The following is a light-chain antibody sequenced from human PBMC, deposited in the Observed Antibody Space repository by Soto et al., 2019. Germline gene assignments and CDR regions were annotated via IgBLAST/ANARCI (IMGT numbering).Light chain of an antibody. V-gene: IGLV1-40*01. CDR2: GNS. J-gene: IGLJ2*01. CDR3: QSYASSLSGVV. Sequence: QSVLTQPPSVSGAPGQRVTISCTGSSSNIGAGYDVHWYQQLPGTAPKLLIYGNSNRPSGVPDRFSGSKSGTSASLAITGLQAEDEADYDCQSYASSLSGVVFGGGTKLTVL. CDR1: SSNIGAGYD.